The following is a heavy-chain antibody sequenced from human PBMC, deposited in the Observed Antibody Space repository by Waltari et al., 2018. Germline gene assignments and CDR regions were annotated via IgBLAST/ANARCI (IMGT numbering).Heavy chain of an antibody. CDR1: GYTFTGYY. CDR3: ARAPVTVPAAKDY. D-gene: IGHD2-2*01. Sequence: QVQLVQSGAEVKKPGASVKVSCKASGYTFTGYYMHWVRQAPGQGLAWMGWINPNSGGTNYAQKFQGRVTMTRDTSISTAYMELSRLRADDTAVYYCARAPVTVPAAKDYWGQGTLVTVSS. J-gene: IGHJ4*02. V-gene: IGHV1-2*02. CDR2: INPNSGGT.